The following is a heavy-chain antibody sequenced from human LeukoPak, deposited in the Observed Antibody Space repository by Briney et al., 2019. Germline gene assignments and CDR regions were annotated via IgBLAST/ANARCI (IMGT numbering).Heavy chain of an antibody. CDR1: GASFSSCG. V-gene: IGHV1-69*05. CDR2: IIPIFGSP. CDR3: ATGVRAIPIYY. D-gene: IGHD2-21*01. J-gene: IGHJ4*02. Sequence: SVKVSCKASGASFSSCGISWVRQAPGQGLEWMGGIIPIFGSPNYAQKFQGRLTITTDESTSTAYMELSSLRSDDTAVFYCATGVRAIPIYYWGQGTLVTVSS.